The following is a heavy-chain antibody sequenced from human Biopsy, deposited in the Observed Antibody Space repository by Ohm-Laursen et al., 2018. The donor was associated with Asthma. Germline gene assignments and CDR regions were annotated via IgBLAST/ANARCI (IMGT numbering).Heavy chain of an antibody. CDR3: ARDRSYSGSAGFGHYYGMDV. CDR2: IYYSGST. Sequence: TLSLTCIVSGDSISSRGGHYWSWIRQHPGKGLEWIGYIYYSGSTYYNPSLKSRVTITVDTSKNQFSLKVRSVTAAGTAVYYCARDRSYSGSAGFGHYYGMDVWGQGTTVTVSS. D-gene: IGHD5-12*01. J-gene: IGHJ6*02. V-gene: IGHV4-31*03. CDR1: GDSISSRGGHY.